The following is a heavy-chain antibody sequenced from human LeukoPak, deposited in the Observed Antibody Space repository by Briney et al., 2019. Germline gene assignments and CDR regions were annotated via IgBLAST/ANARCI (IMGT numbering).Heavy chain of an antibody. Sequence: GGSLRLSCAASGFTFSSYSMNWVRQAPGKGLEWVSYISSSSSTIYYADSVKGRFTISRDNAKNSLYLQMNSLRAEDTAVYYCARDRSYSSSSPFDYWGQGTLVTVSS. D-gene: IGHD6-6*01. V-gene: IGHV3-48*01. J-gene: IGHJ4*02. CDR2: ISSSSSTI. CDR3: ARDRSYSSSSPFDY. CDR1: GFTFSSYS.